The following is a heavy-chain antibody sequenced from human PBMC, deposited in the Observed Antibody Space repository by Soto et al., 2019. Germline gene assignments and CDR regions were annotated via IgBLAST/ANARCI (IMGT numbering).Heavy chain of an antibody. CDR1: GFSLSTSGVG. CDR2: IYWDADK. CDR3: AHRVDTAMVFDY. Sequence: QITLKESGPTLVKPTQTLTLTCTFSGFSLSTSGVGVGWIRQPPGKALEWLALIYWDADKRYSPSLKSRLTITKDTSKNQVVLTMTNMDPVDTATYYCAHRVDTAMVFDYGGQGTLVTVSS. J-gene: IGHJ4*02. V-gene: IGHV2-5*02. D-gene: IGHD5-18*01.